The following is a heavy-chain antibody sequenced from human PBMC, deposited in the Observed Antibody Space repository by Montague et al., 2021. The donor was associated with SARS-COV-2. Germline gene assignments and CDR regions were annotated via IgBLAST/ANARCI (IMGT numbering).Heavy chain of an antibody. V-gene: IGHV2-70*12. Sequence: PALVKPTQTLTLTCTLSGVSLNTRSVCVSWIRQPPGKALEWLARIDWDEDKYYNISLKTRLTISKDTSKNQVVLTMTNMDPVDTGTYYCAHRKVLLWNPYFDAWGQGTLVTVSS. CDR3: AHRKVLLWNPYFDA. J-gene: IGHJ4*02. CDR1: GVSLNTRSVC. CDR2: IDWDEDK. D-gene: IGHD1-1*01.